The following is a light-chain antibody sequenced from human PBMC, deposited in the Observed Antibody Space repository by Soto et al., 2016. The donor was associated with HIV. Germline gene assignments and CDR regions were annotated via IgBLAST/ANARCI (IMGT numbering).Light chain of an antibody. V-gene: IGKV2-29*03. Sequence: DIVMTQTPLSLSVTPGQPASISCKSSQSLLHSDGNTFVYWYLQKSGQSPQLLMYDIPRRFSGVPDRFSGSGSETDFTLKISRVEPEDVGVYYCMHGLRVPVSFGQGTKLEIQ. CDR3: MHGLRVPVS. CDR2: DIP. J-gene: IGKJ2*03. CDR1: QSLLHSDGNTF.